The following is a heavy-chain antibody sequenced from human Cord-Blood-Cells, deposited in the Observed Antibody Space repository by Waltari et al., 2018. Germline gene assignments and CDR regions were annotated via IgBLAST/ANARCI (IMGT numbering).Heavy chain of an antibody. CDR2: IYYSGST. CDR1: GGSISSSSYY. CDR3: ARVTPTVYAIGAFDI. J-gene: IGHJ3*02. D-gene: IGHD2-8*01. V-gene: IGHV4-39*01. Sequence: QLQLQESGPGLVKPSETLSLTCTVSGGSISSSSYYWGWIRQPPGKGLEWIGSIYYSGSTYYNPSLKGRVTISVDTSKNQFSLKLSSVTAADTAVYYCARVTPTVYAIGAFDIWGQETMVTVSS.